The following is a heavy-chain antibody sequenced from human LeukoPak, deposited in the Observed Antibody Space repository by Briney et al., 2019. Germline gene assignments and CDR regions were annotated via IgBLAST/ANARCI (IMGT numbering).Heavy chain of an antibody. CDR1: GFTFSDYY. J-gene: IGHJ4*02. CDR3: ARSGKIYFDWLLDY. Sequence: PGGSLRLSCAASGFTFSDYYMSWIREVPGKGLEGVSYIGRSGTTIHYADSVKGRFTISWDNAKKSLYLQMNSLRAEDTAVYYCARSGKIYFDWLLDYWGQGTLVTVSS. CDR2: IGRSGTTI. D-gene: IGHD3-9*01. V-gene: IGHV3-11*04.